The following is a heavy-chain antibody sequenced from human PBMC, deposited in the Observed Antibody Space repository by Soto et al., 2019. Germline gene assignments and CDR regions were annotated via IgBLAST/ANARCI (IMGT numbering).Heavy chain of an antibody. CDR2: ISYDGSNK. Sequence: QVQLVESGGGVVQPGRSLRLSCAASGFTISSYAMHWVRQAPGTGLGWVAVISYDGSNKYYVDSVKGRFTISRDNSKNQLYLQMNSPRAEDTAVYYCARVPLVVDATGDGMDVWGQGTTVTVS. J-gene: IGHJ6*02. D-gene: IGHD2-15*01. CDR1: GFTISSYA. CDR3: ARVPLVVDATGDGMDV. V-gene: IGHV3-30-3*01.